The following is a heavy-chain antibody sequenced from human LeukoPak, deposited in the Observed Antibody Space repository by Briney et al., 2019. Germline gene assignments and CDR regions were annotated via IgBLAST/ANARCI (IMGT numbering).Heavy chain of an antibody. V-gene: IGHV5-51*01. CDR1: GNSFSNYI. CDR3: ARRNMLGSTKAPLDL. Sequence: GESLNISCTASGNSFSNYIIAWVRQMPGKGLEWMGIIYPGDSDTRYSPSFQGQVTISADKSINTVYLQWGSLEASDTAMYYCARRNMLGSTKAPLDLWGQGTLVTVSS. J-gene: IGHJ5*02. CDR2: IYPGDSDT. D-gene: IGHD1-26*01.